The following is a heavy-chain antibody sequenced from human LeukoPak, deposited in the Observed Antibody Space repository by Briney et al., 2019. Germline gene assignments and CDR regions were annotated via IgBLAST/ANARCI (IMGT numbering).Heavy chain of an antibody. CDR2: INHGGST. CDR3: ARPMVRGAPHKYWHFDL. D-gene: IGHD3-10*01. CDR1: GGSFSGYY. Sequence: SETLSLTCAVYGGSFSGYYCTWIRQPPGKWLEWIGEINHGGSTNYNPSLKSRVTISVDTSKNQFSLKMTSVTAADTAVYYCARPMVRGAPHKYWHFDLWGRGTLVTVSP. J-gene: IGHJ2*01. V-gene: IGHV4-34*01.